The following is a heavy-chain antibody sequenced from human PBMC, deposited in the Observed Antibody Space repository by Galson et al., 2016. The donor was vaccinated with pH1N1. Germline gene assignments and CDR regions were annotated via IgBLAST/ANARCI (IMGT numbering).Heavy chain of an antibody. CDR1: GFSLSTTGVD. D-gene: IGHD4-17*01. CDR3: AHRDSYYGPDV. CDR2: IYWDDDR. Sequence: PALVKPTQTLTLACTFSGFSLSTTGVDVGWIRQPPGKALEWLALIYWDDDRRFSPSLKSRLTITKDPSKKQVVLRMTNMDPVDTATYYCAHRDSYYGPDVWGQGTTVTASS. V-gene: IGHV2-5*02. J-gene: IGHJ6*02.